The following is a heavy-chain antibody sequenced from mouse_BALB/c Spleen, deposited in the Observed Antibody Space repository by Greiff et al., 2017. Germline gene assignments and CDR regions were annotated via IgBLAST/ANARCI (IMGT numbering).Heavy chain of an antibody. CDR2: INPSNGRT. J-gene: IGHJ4*01. V-gene: IGHV1S81*02. CDR1: GYTFTSYW. D-gene: IGHD1-1*01. Sequence: VQLQQPGAELVKPGASVKLSCKASGYTFTSYWMHWVKQRPGQGLEWIGEINPSNGRTNYNEKFKSKATLTVDKSSSTAYMQLSSLTSEDSAVYYCANYYGSSYYAMDYWGQGTSVTVSS. CDR3: ANYYGSSYYAMDY.